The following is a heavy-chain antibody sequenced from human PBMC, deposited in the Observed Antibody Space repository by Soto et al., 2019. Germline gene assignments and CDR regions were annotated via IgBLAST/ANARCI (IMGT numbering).Heavy chain of an antibody. J-gene: IGHJ3*02. CDR2: IYYSGST. CDR1: GGSISSGGYY. CDR3: ARDLSGYDSGSRGAFDI. Sequence: QVQLQESGPGLVKPSQTLSLTCTVSGGSISSGGYYWSWIRQHPGKGLEWIGYIYYSGSTYYNPSLKSRVTISVDTSKNQFSLKLSSVTAADTAVYYCARDLSGYDSGSRGAFDIWGQGTMVTVSS. D-gene: IGHD5-12*01. V-gene: IGHV4-31*03.